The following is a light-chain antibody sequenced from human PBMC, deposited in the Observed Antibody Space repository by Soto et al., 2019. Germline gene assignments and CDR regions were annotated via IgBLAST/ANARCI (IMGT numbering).Light chain of an antibody. Sequence: EIVLTQSPGTLSLSPGERATLYCRASQSVSSSYLVWYQQKPGRGPRLLIYGASTRATGIPDRFSGSGSGTDFTLTISRLDPEDFAVYYCRQYGRSLEFAVGGGTKVDIK. CDR2: GAS. V-gene: IGKV3-20*01. CDR3: RQYGRSLEFA. J-gene: IGKJ4*01. CDR1: QSVSSSY.